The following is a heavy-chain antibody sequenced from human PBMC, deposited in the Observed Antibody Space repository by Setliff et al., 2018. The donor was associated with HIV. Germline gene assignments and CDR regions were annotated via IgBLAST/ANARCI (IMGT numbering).Heavy chain of an antibody. CDR2: INVGNGDT. Sequence: ASVKVSCKASGYTFTTYSLHWVRQAPGQSLEWMGWINVGNGDTKYSQGLQGRVTMTTDTSTSTAYLELRSLRSDDTAVYFCARNKLSDAFDVWGPGTVVTVSS. V-gene: IGHV1-3*01. CDR3: ARNKLSDAFDV. J-gene: IGHJ3*01. D-gene: IGHD1-1*01. CDR1: GYTFTTYS.